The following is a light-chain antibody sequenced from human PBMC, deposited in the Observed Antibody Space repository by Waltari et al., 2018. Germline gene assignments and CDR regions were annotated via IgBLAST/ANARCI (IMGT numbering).Light chain of an antibody. V-gene: IGKV4-1*01. CDR2: WAS. CDR1: QSVLYSSNNKNY. J-gene: IGKJ3*01. CDR3: QQYYSIPIT. Sequence: DIVMTQSPDSLAVSLGERATINCKSSQSVLYSSNNKNYLAWYQQKPGQPPKLLIYWASTRESGVPDRFSGSGSGTDFTLTISSLQAEDVAVYYCQQYYSIPITFGPGTKMDIK.